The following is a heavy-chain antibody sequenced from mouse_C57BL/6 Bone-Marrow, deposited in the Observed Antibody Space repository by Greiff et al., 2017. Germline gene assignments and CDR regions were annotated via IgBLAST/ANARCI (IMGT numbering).Heavy chain of an antibody. D-gene: IGHD2-1*01. CDR3: ARWGVTTLYYYAMDY. CDR2: INPNNGGT. CDR1: GYTFTDYN. Sequence: VQLQQSGPELVKPGASVKIPCKASGYTFTDYNMDWVKQSHGKSLEWIGDINPNNGGTIYNQKFKGKATLTVDKSSSTAYMELRSLTSEDTAVYYGARWGVTTLYYYAMDYWGQGTSVTVSA. J-gene: IGHJ4*01. V-gene: IGHV1-18*01.